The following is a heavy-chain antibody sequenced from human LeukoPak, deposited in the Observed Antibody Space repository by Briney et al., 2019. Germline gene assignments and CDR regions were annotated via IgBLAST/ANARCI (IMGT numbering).Heavy chain of an antibody. V-gene: IGHV5-51*03. CDR2: IYPGDSTT. J-gene: IGHJ5*02. CDR1: EYSFSNYW. CDR3: ARRYYHSTEFDP. Sequence: GESLKISCXASEYSFSNYWIGWVRQMPGKGLEWMRFIYPGDSTTRYSPSFQGQVTISADRSISTAYLQWSSLKASDTALYYCARRYYHSTEFDPWGQGTLVTVSS. D-gene: IGHD2/OR15-2a*01.